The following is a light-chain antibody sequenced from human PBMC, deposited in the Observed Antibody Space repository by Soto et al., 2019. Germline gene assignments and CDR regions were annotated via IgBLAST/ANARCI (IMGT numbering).Light chain of an antibody. J-gene: IGKJ1*01. CDR1: QSFSSNY. Sequence: EIVLTQSPDTLSLSPGERATLSCRASQSFSSNYLAWYQQKPGQAPRILIYGATTRATGIPDRFSGSESGTDFTLTISRLEPEDSAVYYCQQYSSVWTFGQGTKVDIK. CDR3: QQYSSVWT. CDR2: GAT. V-gene: IGKV3-20*01.